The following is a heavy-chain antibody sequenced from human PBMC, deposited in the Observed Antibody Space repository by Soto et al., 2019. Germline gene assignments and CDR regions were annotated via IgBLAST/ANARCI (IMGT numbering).Heavy chain of an antibody. CDR3: ARDLWGSWTVDY. CDR1: GYTFQNYH. Sequence: QVQLVQSGAEVKEPGASVKVSCKASGYTFQNYHMHWVRQAPGQGLEWKGIIHPSGDTKTYAQRCQGRLAMTRDTSTSTAYMELSSLTSEDTAVYFCARDLWGSWTVDYWGQGTLVTVSS. V-gene: IGHV1-46*02. D-gene: IGHD3-16*01. CDR2: IHPSGDTK. J-gene: IGHJ4*02.